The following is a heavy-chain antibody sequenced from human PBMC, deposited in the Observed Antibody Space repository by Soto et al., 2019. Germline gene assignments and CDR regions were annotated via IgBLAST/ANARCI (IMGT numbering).Heavy chain of an antibody. D-gene: IGHD2-15*01. J-gene: IGHJ3*02. CDR2: IYNSGNT. CDR3: ARHFLGWAFDI. Sequence: LKGTVSGKYILNYYWPWIQQTPGKGLEWIGDIYNSGNTDYNPSLKSRVTISQDTSKNQFSLKLSSVIAADPAVYYCARHFLGWAFDIWGQGTTVTVSS. CDR1: GKYILNYY. V-gene: IGHV4-59*08.